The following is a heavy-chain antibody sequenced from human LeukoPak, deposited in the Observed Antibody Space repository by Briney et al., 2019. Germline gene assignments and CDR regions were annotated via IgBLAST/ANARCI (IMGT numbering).Heavy chain of an antibody. Sequence: GGSLRLSCAASGFDFSAFGMNWVRQAPGKGLEWVAVISYDGSQKYYADSVKGRFTISRDNSKNTVYLQMNSLSAEDTAVYYCAKDNGSPSLVVVLVATAPDYWGQGTLVTVSS. V-gene: IGHV3-30*18. CDR2: ISYDGSQK. CDR1: GFDFSAFG. J-gene: IGHJ4*02. CDR3: AKDNGSPSLVVVLVATAPDY. D-gene: IGHD2-15*01.